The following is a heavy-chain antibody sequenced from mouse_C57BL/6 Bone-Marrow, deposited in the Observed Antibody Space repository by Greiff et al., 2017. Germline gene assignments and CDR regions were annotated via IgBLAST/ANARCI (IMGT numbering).Heavy chain of an antibody. D-gene: IGHD1-1*02. J-gene: IGHJ2*01. CDR2: INPSSGYT. V-gene: IGHV1-4*01. CDR3: ARWIWYYFDY. Sequence: VQLQESGAELARPGASVKMSCKASGYTFTSYTMHWVKQRPGQGLEWIGYINPSSGYTKYTQKFKDKATLTTDKSSSTAYMQLSSLTSADSAVYYCARWIWYYFDYWGQGTTLTVSS. CDR1: GYTFTSYT.